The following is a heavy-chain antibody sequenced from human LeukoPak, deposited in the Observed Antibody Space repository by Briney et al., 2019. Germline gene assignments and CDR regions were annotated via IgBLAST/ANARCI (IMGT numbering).Heavy chain of an antibody. V-gene: IGHV1-46*01. CDR2: INPSGGST. CDR1: GYTFTSYY. J-gene: IGHJ4*02. Sequence: ASVKVSCKASGYTFTSYYMHWVRQAPGQGLEWMGIINPSGGSTSYAQKFQGRVTITRNTSISTAYMELSSLRSEDTAVYYCARALYVWFGESPLGYWGQGTLVTVSS. CDR3: ARALYVWFGESPLGY. D-gene: IGHD3-10*01.